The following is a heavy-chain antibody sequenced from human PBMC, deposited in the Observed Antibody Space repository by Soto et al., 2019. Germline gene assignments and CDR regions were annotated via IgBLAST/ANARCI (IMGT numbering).Heavy chain of an antibody. CDR3: ATLPPRIVVVVLPIPS. J-gene: IGHJ4*02. Sequence: QVQLQQSGPRLARPSGTLSLTCVVSGGSISSTNWWTWVRQTPGKGLEWIGEIYHTGSTKYNPSLKNRVTISLDKSNNPFSLNLKSVTAAATAVYYCATLPPRIVVVVLPIPSWGQGTLVTVSS. CDR2: IYHTGST. V-gene: IGHV4-4*02. D-gene: IGHD2-15*01. CDR1: GGSISSTNW.